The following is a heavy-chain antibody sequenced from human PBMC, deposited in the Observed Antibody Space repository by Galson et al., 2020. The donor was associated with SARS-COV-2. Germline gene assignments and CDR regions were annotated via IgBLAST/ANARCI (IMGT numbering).Heavy chain of an antibody. D-gene: IGHD1-26*01. CDR2: IYHSGST. CDR1: GGSISSNSW. J-gene: IGHJ4*02. V-gene: IGHV4-4*02. Sequence: ASETLSLTCAVSGGSISSNSWWSWVRQPPGKGLEWIGEIYHSGSTNYNPSFKSRVTISVDKSKNQFSLKLSSVTAADTAVYYCARGFSNSVGPAYFDFWGQGTLVTVSS. CDR3: ARGFSNSVGPAYFDF.